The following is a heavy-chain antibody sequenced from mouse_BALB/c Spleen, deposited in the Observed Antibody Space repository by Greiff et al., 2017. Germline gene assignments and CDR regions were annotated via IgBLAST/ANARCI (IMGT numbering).Heavy chain of an antibody. V-gene: IGHV3-8*02. CDR2: ISYSGST. Sequence: DVKLQESGPSLVKPSQTLSLTCSVTGDSITSGYWNWIRKFPGNKLEYMGYISYSGSTYYNPSLKSRISITRDTSKNQYYLQLNSVTTEDTATYYCARYFFYYGSSYAMDYWGQGTSVTVSS. CDR1: GDSITSGY. CDR3: ARYFFYYGSSYAMDY. J-gene: IGHJ4*01. D-gene: IGHD1-1*01.